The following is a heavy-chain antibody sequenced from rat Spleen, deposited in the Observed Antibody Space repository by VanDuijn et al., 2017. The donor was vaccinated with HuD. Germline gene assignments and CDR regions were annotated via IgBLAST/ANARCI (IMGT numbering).Heavy chain of an antibody. Sequence: EVQLVESGGGLVQPGRSLKLSCVASGFTFNNNWMTWIRQAPGKGLEWVASISNDGGTTYYPDSVKGRFTISRDNAENTVYLQMNSLRSEDTATYYCTREVTYYWGQGVMVTVSS. V-gene: IGHV5-31*01. CDR2: ISNDGGTT. D-gene: IGHD1-12*03. J-gene: IGHJ2*01. CDR1: GFTFNNNW. CDR3: TREVTYY.